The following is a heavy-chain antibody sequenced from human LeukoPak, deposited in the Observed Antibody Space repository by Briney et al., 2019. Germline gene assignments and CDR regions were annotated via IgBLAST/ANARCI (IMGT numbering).Heavy chain of an antibody. CDR2: ISGDGGSA. V-gene: IGHV3-43*02. CDR1: GFTFDDYA. CDR3: AKELEYFQH. Sequence: GGSLRLYCAASGFTFDDYAMHWVRQVPGKGLEWVSLISGDGGSAYYADSVKGRFTISRDNRKTSLYLQMNSLRTEDTALYYCAKELEYFQHWGQGTLVTVSS. J-gene: IGHJ1*01.